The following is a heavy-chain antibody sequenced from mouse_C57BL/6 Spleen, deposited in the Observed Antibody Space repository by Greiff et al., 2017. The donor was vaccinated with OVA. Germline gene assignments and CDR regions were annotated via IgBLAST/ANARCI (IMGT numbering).Heavy chain of an antibody. CDR3: ASDGYYDFDD. CDR1: GYTFTDYY. V-gene: IGHV1-26*01. CDR2: INPNNGGT. J-gene: IGHJ2*01. Sequence: EVQLQQSGPELVKPGASVKISCKASGYTFTDYYMNWVKQSHGKSLEWIGDINPNNGGTSYNQKFKGKATVTVDKSSSTAYMELRSLTSEDSAVYYCASDGYYDFDDWGKGTTLTVSS. D-gene: IGHD2-3*01.